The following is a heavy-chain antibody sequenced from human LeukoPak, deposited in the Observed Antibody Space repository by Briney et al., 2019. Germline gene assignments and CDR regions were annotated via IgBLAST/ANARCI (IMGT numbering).Heavy chain of an antibody. V-gene: IGHV3-33*01. CDR1: GFTFSNYG. J-gene: IGHJ1*01. CDR2: IWYDGSNK. CDR3: ARDLTVATIRTPLQH. Sequence: PGRSLRLSCAASGFTFSNYGMHWVRQAPGQGLEWVAVIWYDGSNKYYADSVKGRFTISRDISKNTVHLQMNSLRAEDTAVYYCARDLTVATIRTPLQHWGQGTLLTVSS. D-gene: IGHD5-12*01.